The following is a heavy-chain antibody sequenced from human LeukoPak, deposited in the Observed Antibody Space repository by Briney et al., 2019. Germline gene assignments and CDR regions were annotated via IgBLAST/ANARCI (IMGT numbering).Heavy chain of an antibody. Sequence: ASVKVSCTASGHTFTSYCMHWVRQAPGQGLEWMGRINPNSGGTNYAQKFQGRVTMTRDTSISTAYMELSRLRSDDTAVYYCARVGYDFWSGYWSPNYGMDVWGQGTTVTVSS. D-gene: IGHD3-3*01. J-gene: IGHJ6*02. CDR1: GHTFTSYC. CDR3: ARVGYDFWSGYWSPNYGMDV. V-gene: IGHV1-2*06. CDR2: INPNSGGT.